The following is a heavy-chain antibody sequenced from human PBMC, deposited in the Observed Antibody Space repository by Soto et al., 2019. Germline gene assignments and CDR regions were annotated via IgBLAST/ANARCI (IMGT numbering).Heavy chain of an antibody. CDR1: GFTFSSYG. CDR3: AKDSLRADYYDSSGSYYFDY. V-gene: IGHV3-30*18. CDR2: ISYDGSNK. D-gene: IGHD3-22*01. J-gene: IGHJ4*02. Sequence: GSLRLSCAASGFTFSSYGMHWVRQAPGKGLEWVAVISYDGSNKYYADSVKGRFTISRDNSKNTLYLQMNSLRAEDTAVYYCAKDSLRADYYDSSGSYYFDYWGQGTLVTVSS.